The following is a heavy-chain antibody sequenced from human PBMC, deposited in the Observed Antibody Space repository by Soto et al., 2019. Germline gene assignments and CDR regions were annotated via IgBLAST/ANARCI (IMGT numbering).Heavy chain of an antibody. Sequence: SETLSLTCTVSGGSISSYYWSWIRQPPGKGLEWIGYIYYSGSTNYNPSLKSRVTISVDTSKNQFSLKLSSVTAADTAVYYCARGGYSSGWYVGKFDYWGQGTLVTVSS. D-gene: IGHD6-19*01. V-gene: IGHV4-59*01. J-gene: IGHJ4*02. CDR1: GGSISSYY. CDR3: ARGGYSSGWYVGKFDY. CDR2: IYYSGST.